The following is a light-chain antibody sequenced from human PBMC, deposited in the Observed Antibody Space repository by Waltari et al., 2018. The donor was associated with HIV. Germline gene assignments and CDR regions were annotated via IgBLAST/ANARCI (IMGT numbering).Light chain of an antibody. V-gene: IGLV2-11*01. J-gene: IGLJ3*02. CDR3: CSYAGTYTFEV. Sequence: QSALTQPRSVSGSPGQSVTLSCTGTSSDVGFYNFVSWYQHHPGKAPRLLIYGVSQRPSGVPDRFSGSKSGTTASLTISGLQAEDEADYYCCSYAGTYTFEVFGGGTKLTVL. CDR2: GVS. CDR1: SSDVGFYNF.